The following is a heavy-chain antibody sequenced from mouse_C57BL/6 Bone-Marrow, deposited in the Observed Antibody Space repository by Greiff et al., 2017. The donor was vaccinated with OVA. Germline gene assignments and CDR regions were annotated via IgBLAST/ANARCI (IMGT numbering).Heavy chain of an antibody. J-gene: IGHJ3*01. CDR1: GFTFSDYY. D-gene: IGHD2-1*01. CDR3: ARSRGNYFAY. CDR2: ISNGGGST. Sequence: DVHLVESGGGLVQPGGSLKLSCAASGFTFSDYYMYWVRQTPEKRLEWVAYISNGGGSTYYPDTVKGRFTISRDNAKNTLYLQMSRLKSEDTAMYYCARSRGNYFAYWGQGTLVTVSA. V-gene: IGHV5-12*01.